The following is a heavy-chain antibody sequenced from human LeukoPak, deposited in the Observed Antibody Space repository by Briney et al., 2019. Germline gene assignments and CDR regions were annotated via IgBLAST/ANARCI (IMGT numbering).Heavy chain of an antibody. Sequence: GGSLRLSCAASGFTFSSYAMSWVRQAPGKGLEWVSGISGTYGSTNYADSVKGRFTVSRDISKNTVYLQMNSLRPEDTALYYCAKDLSVALTYYFDFWGQGTLVTVSS. D-gene: IGHD6-19*01. CDR1: GFTFSSYA. CDR2: ISGTYGST. J-gene: IGHJ4*02. CDR3: AKDLSVALTYYFDF. V-gene: IGHV3-23*01.